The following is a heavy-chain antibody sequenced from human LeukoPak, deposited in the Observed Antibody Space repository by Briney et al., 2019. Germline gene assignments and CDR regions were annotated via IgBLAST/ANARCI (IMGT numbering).Heavy chain of an antibody. D-gene: IGHD6-19*01. V-gene: IGHV3-7*01. CDR1: GFTFSNYW. Sequence: GGSLRLSCAASGFTFSNYWMSWVRQAPGKGLEWVANIRHDGSEKYNVDSVKGRFTISRDNAKNSLYVQMNSLRAEDTAMYHCARISGWYGGFDIWGQGTMVTVSS. CDR2: IRHDGSEK. CDR3: ARISGWYGGFDI. J-gene: IGHJ3*02.